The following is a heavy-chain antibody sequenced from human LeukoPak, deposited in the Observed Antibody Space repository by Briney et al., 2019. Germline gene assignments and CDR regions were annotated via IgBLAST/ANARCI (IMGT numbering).Heavy chain of an antibody. D-gene: IGHD6-13*01. Sequence: GGSLRLSCAASGFTFSSYGMSWVRQAPGKGLEWVSAISGSGGSTYYADSVKGRFTISRDNSKNTLYLQMNSLRAEDTAVYYCAREGYWSTNWYKFGSLLRYFDLWGRGTLVTVSS. V-gene: IGHV3-23*01. CDR2: ISGSGGST. CDR1: GFTFSSYG. J-gene: IGHJ2*01. CDR3: AREGYWSTNWYKFGSLLRYFDL.